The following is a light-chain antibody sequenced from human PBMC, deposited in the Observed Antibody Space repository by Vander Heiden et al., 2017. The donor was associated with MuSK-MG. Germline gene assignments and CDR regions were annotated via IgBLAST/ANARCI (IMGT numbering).Light chain of an antibody. CDR2: DAS. CDR3: QQRSNGYT. Sequence: EIVLTQSPATLSLSPGERATLSCRASQSVSSYLAWYQQNPGQAPRLLIYDASNRATGIPARFSGSGSGTDCTLTISSLEPEDFAVYYCQQRSNGYTCGQGTKLEIK. J-gene: IGKJ2*01. V-gene: IGKV3-11*01. CDR1: QSVSSY.